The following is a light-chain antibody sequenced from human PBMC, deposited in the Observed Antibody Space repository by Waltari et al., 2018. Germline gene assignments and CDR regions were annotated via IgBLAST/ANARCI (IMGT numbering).Light chain of an antibody. CDR3: QSYDASLNGRV. CDR2: GTT. V-gene: IGLV1-40*01. J-gene: IGLJ3*02. Sequence: QSVLTQPSSVSGAPGQRVTISCTGNSSNIGATYDVLWYQQFPGTPPKLLVYGTTNRPSGVPDRFSGSKSGTSASLAITGLQAEDEAFYYCQSYDASLNGRVFGGGTKLTVL. CDR1: SSNIGATYD.